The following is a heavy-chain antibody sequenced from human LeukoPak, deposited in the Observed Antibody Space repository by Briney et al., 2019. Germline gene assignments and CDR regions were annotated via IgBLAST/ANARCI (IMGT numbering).Heavy chain of an antibody. V-gene: IGHV3-74*01. CDR1: GFTFSSYW. J-gene: IGHJ4*02. CDR3: ARASWNRRDFDY. D-gene: IGHD1-1*01. Sequence: GGSLRLSCAASGFTFSSYWRHWVRQAPGKGLVWVSRINSDGSSTSYADSVKGRFTSSRYNAKNTLYLQMNSLRAEDTAVYYCARASWNRRDFDYWGQGTLVTVSS. CDR2: INSDGSST.